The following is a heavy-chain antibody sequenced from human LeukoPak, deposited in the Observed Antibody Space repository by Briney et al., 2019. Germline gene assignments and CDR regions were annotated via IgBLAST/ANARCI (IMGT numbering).Heavy chain of an antibody. CDR1: GYTFTGYY. CDR2: INPNSGDT. Sequence: ASVKVSCKASGYTFTGYYMHWVRQAPGQGLEWMGRINPNSGDTNYAQKFQGRVTMTRDTSISTAYMELSRLRSDDTAVYYCARDYCGGDCFPDYWGQGTLVTVSS. CDR3: ARDYCGGDCFPDY. V-gene: IGHV1-2*06. J-gene: IGHJ4*02. D-gene: IGHD2-21*02.